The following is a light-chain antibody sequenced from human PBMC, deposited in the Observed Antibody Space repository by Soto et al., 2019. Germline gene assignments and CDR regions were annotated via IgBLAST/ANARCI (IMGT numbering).Light chain of an antibody. CDR2: DAS. CDR1: QNIDIW. CDR3: QQHKSYPVT. Sequence: DIQMPQSPSTLPASVGDRVTITCRASQNIDIWLSWYQQKPGKAPSLLIYDASNLKSGVPSRFSGSGSGTEFTLTISSLQPDDSGSYYCQQHKSYPVTFGGGTKVDIK. J-gene: IGKJ4*01. V-gene: IGKV1-5*01.